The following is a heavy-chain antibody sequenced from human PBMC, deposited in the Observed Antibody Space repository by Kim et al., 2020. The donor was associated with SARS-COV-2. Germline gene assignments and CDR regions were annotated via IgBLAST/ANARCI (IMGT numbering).Heavy chain of an antibody. CDR2: ISSSSSYT. CDR1: GFTFSDYY. J-gene: IGHJ2*01. Sequence: GGSLRLSCAASGFTFSDYYMSWIRQAPGKGLEWVSYISSSSSYTNYADSVKGRFTISRDNAKNSLYLQMNSLRAEDTAVYYCARGYYYDSSGYYYGWYFDLWGRGTLVTVSS. V-gene: IGHV3-11*05. CDR3: ARGYYYDSSGYYYGWYFDL. D-gene: IGHD3-22*01.